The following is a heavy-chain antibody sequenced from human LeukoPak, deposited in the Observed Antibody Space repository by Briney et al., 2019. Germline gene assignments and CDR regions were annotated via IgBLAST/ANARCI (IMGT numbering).Heavy chain of an antibody. CDR3: SGGSGWYYFDY. V-gene: IGHV4-4*07. CDR1: GGSISSHY. D-gene: IGHD6-19*01. Sequence: SETLSLTCTVSGGSISSHYWGWIRQPPGKGLEWIGRIYTSGSTNYNPSLKSRVTMSVDTSKNQFSLKLSSVTAADTAVYYCSGGSGWYYFDYWGQGTLVTVSS. CDR2: IYTSGST. J-gene: IGHJ4*02.